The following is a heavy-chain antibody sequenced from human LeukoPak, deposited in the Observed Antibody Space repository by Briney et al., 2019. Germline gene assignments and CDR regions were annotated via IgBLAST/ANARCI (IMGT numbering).Heavy chain of an antibody. J-gene: IGHJ4*02. D-gene: IGHD1-26*01. V-gene: IGHV3-21*01. Sequence: GGSLRLSCAASGFTFSSYSMNWVRQAPGKGLEWVSSISSSSSYIYYADSVKGRFTISRDNAKNSLYLQMNSLRAEDTAVYYCASIVGATGSNYWGQGTLVTVSS. CDR3: ASIVGATGSNY. CDR1: GFTFSSYS. CDR2: ISSSSSYI.